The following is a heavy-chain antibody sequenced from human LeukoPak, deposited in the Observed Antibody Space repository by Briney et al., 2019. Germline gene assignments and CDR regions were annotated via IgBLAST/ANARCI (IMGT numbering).Heavy chain of an antibody. CDR1: GGSISSYY. CDR2: IYYSGST. CDR3: ARGLRDCSSTSCYTPYAFDI. V-gene: IGHV4-59*01. D-gene: IGHD2-2*02. J-gene: IGHJ3*02. Sequence: SETLSLTCTVSGGSISSYYWSWIRQPLWKGLEWIGYIYYSGSTNYNPSLKSRVTISVDTSKNQFSLKLSSVTAADTAVYYCARGLRDCSSTSCYTPYAFDIWGQGTMVTVSS.